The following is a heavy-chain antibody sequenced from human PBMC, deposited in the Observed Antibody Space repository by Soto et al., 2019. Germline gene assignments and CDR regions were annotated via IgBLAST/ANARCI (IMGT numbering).Heavy chain of an antibody. CDR2: VSGSGSST. Sequence: EVQLLESGGGLVQPGGSLRLSCAASGFTFSDYGMAWVRQAPGKGPEWVSLVSGSGSSTYYADSLKGRFSTSRDNFRNTLHLQMSSLTAEDTAIYYCAREGCSGGSCYLFHWGQGTLVTVSS. V-gene: IGHV3-23*01. CDR3: AREGCSGGSCYLFH. D-gene: IGHD2-15*01. J-gene: IGHJ4*02. CDR1: GFTFSDYG.